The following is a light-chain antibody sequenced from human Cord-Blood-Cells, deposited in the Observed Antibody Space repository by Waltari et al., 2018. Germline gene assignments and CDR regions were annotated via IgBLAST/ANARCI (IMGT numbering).Light chain of an antibody. J-gene: IGKJ5*01. CDR2: AAS. CDR3: QQSYSTPIT. CDR1: QSSSSY. V-gene: IGKV1-39*01. Sequence: IQMTQSPSSLSASVGDRVTITCRSSQSSSSYLNWYQQKTGNAPKLLIYAASSLQSGVPSTFSGSGSGTDFTLTISSLQPEDFATYFCQQSYSTPITFGQGTRLEIK.